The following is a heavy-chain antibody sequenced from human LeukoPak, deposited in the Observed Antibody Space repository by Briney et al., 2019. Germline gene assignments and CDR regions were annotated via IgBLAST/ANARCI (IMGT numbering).Heavy chain of an antibody. CDR3: ARIHSLYYYDSSGYGAFDI. CDR2: ICNQGSNK. D-gene: IGHD3-22*01. V-gene: IGHV3-33*01. CDR1: RFTLSSYD. J-gene: IGHJ3*02. Sequence: PGLTLRLFCAASRFTLSSYDMQGARNAHDKGMESDAVICNQGSNKYYADSVKGRFTISRDNSKNTLYLQMNSLRAEDTAVYYCARIHSLYYYDSSGYGAFDIWGQGTMVTVSS.